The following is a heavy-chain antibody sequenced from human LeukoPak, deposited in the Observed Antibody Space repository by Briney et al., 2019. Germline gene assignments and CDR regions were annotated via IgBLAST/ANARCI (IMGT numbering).Heavy chain of an antibody. Sequence: GGSLRLSCAASGFTFDDYAMHWVRQAPGKGLEWVSGISWNSGSIGYADSVKGRFTISRDNAKNSLYLQMNSLRAEDMALYYCAKGDYDFWSGYYDYWGQGTLVTVSS. D-gene: IGHD3-3*01. CDR2: ISWNSGSI. V-gene: IGHV3-9*03. J-gene: IGHJ4*02. CDR1: GFTFDDYA. CDR3: AKGDYDFWSGYYDY.